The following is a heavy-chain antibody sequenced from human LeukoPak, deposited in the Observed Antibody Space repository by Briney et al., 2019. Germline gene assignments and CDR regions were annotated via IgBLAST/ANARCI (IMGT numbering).Heavy chain of an antibody. V-gene: IGHV3-23*01. CDR3: ATRPASETFFAVFDY. CDR1: GFTFSSYA. D-gene: IGHD2/OR15-2a*01. J-gene: IGHJ4*02. Sequence: GGSLRLSCAASGFTFSSYAMSWVRQAPGKGLEWVSAISGSGGSTYYADSVKGRFTISRDNSRNTLHLQMYGLRVEDTAVYFCATRPASETFFAVFDYWGQGALVTVSS. CDR2: ISGSGGST.